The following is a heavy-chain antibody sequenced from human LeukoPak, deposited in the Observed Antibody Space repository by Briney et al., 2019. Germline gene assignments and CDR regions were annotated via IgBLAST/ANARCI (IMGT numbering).Heavy chain of an antibody. D-gene: IGHD6-13*01. CDR3: ARWVSWKYYFDY. V-gene: IGHV3-74*01. Sequence: GGSLRLSCAASGFTFSSYWMHWVRQAPGKGLVWVSRINSDGSSTSYADSVKGRFTISRDNANNTLYLQMNSLRAEDTAVYYCARWVSWKYYFDYWGQGTLVTVSS. CDR2: INSDGSST. CDR1: GFTFSSYW. J-gene: IGHJ4*02.